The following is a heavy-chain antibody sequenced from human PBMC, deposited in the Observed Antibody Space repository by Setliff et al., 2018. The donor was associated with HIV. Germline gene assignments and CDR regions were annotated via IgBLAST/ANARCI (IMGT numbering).Heavy chain of an antibody. Sequence: VASVKVSCKASGYSFINYGISWVRQAPGQGLEWMGWISAYTGHTDYASRLLGRVTLTTDTSKSTAYMELRSLSSDDTAVYFCARARLQGIVTAVGPRDNCLDPWGQGTRVTVSS. CDR1: GYSFINYG. V-gene: IGHV1-18*01. CDR3: ARARLQGIVTAVGPRDNCLDP. J-gene: IGHJ5*02. D-gene: IGHD3-9*01. CDR2: ISAYTGHT.